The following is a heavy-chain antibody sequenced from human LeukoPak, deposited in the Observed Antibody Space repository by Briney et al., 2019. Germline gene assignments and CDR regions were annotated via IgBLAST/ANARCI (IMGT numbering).Heavy chain of an antibody. CDR2: ISTSGNNV. CDR1: GFTFSTHN. Sequence: PGGSLRLSCAASGFTFSTHNMNWVRQAPGKGLEWVSSISTSGNNVYYADSVKGRFTISRDNSKNTLYLQMNSLRAEDTTVYYCARDQGRSGWYLDYYYGMDVWGKGTTVTVSS. V-gene: IGHV3-21*04. CDR3: ARDQGRSGWYLDYYYGMDV. J-gene: IGHJ6*04. D-gene: IGHD6-19*01.